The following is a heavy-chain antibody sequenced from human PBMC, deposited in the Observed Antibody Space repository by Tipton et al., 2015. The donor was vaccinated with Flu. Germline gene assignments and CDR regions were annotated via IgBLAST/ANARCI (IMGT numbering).Heavy chain of an antibody. CDR1: GCSISSGDYY. J-gene: IGHJ5*02. Sequence: LRLSCTVSGCSISSGDYYWSWLRQPPGKGLEWIGNIYYSGSTYYNPSLKRRVTISVDTTKNQFSLKLSSVTAADTAVYYCARGEYAAMGFIWFDPWGQGTLVAVSA. CDR3: ARGEYAAMGFIWFDP. V-gene: IGHV4-30-4*01. D-gene: IGHD5-18*01. CDR2: IYYSGST.